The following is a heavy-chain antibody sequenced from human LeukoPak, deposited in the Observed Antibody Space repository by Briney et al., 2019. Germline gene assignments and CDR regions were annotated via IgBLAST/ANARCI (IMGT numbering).Heavy chain of an antibody. V-gene: IGHV1-3*01. Sequence: ASVTVSCKASGYTFTSYAMHWVRQAPGHRLEWMGWINAGNGNTKYSQKFQGRVTITRDTSASTAYMELRSLRSDDTAVYYCARDYTDNWFDPWGQGTLVTVSS. CDR1: GYTFTSYA. D-gene: IGHD4-11*01. CDR2: INAGNGNT. CDR3: ARDYTDNWFDP. J-gene: IGHJ5*02.